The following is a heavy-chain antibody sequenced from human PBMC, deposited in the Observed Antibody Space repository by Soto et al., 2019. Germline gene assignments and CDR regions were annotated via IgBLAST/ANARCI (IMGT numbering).Heavy chain of an antibody. CDR3: ARNGRGQYYYYGMDV. CDR2: IIPIFGTA. D-gene: IGHD2-8*01. V-gene: IGHV1-69*01. CDR1: GGSFNRHT. J-gene: IGHJ6*02. Sequence: QVQLVQSGAEVRKPGSSVRVSCKASGGSFNRHTISWVRQAPGQGLEWMGGIIPIFGTANHAQKFQGRVTIIADESTSTVYMELSSLRSEDTAVYYCARNGRGQYYYYGMDVWGQGTTVTVSS.